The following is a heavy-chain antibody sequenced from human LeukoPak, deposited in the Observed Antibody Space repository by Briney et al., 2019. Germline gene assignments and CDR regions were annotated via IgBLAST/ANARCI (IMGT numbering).Heavy chain of an antibody. D-gene: IGHD3-10*01. CDR2: ISGSGGST. V-gene: IGHV3-23*01. J-gene: IGHJ4*02. Sequence: GGSLRLSCAASGFTFSSYAMSWVRQAPGKGLEWVSAISGSGGSTYYADSVKGRFTISRDNSKNTLYLQMNSLRAEDTAVCYCAKLMVRGVIEFDYWGQGTLVTVSS. CDR3: AKLMVRGVIEFDY. CDR1: GFTFSSYA.